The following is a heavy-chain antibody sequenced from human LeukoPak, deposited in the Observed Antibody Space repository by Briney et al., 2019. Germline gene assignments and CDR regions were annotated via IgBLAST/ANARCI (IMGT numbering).Heavy chain of an antibody. CDR1: GFTFSSYA. CDR3: AKDFWSGYYPKY. Sequence: GGSLRLSCAASGFTFSSYAMSWVRQAPGKGLEWVSGSGSGGSTHYADSVKGRFIISRDNSKNTLYLQMNSLRAEDTAVYYCAKDFWSGYYPKYWGQGTLVTVSS. CDR2: SGSGGST. D-gene: IGHD3-3*01. V-gene: IGHV3-23*01. J-gene: IGHJ4*02.